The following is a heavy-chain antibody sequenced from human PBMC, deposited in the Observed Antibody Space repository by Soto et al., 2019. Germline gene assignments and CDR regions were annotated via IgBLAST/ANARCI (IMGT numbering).Heavy chain of an antibody. CDR1: GFTFSSYE. J-gene: IGHJ6*02. Sequence: LRLSCAASGFTFSSYEMNWVRQAPGKGLEWVSYISSSGSTIYYADSVKGRFTISRVNAKNSLYLQMNSLRAEDTAVYYCAREGHYYGSGSYGYYYGMDVWGQGTTVTVSS. CDR3: AREGHYYGSGSYGYYYGMDV. CDR2: ISSSGSTI. D-gene: IGHD3-10*01. V-gene: IGHV3-48*03.